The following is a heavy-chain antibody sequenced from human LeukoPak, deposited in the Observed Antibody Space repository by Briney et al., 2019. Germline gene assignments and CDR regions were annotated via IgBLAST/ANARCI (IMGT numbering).Heavy chain of an antibody. Sequence: ETLSLTCAVYGGSFSGYYWSWIRQPPGKGLEWIGEINHSGSTNYNPSLKSRVTISVDTSKNQFSLKLSSVTAADTAVYYCARGLLRYFQHWGQGTLVTVSS. CDR1: GGSFSGYY. J-gene: IGHJ1*01. D-gene: IGHD1-26*01. CDR3: ARGLLRYFQH. CDR2: INHSGST. V-gene: IGHV4-34*01.